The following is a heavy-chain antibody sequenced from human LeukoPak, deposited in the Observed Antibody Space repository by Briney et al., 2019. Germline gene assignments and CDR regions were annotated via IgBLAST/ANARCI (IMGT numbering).Heavy chain of an antibody. Sequence: GESLKISCQGSGYSFSTYWIGWVRQVPGKGLEWMGIIYPGDSDTRYSPSFQGQVTISADKSISTAYLQWSSLKASDTAMYYCARRGYRSGANAFDIWGQGTMVTVSS. CDR3: ARRGYRSGANAFDI. CDR2: IYPGDSDT. D-gene: IGHD6-19*01. V-gene: IGHV5-51*01. CDR1: GYSFSTYW. J-gene: IGHJ3*02.